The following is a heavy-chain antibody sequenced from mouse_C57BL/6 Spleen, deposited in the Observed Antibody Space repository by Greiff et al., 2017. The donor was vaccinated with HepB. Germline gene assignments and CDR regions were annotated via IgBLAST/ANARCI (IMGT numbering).Heavy chain of an antibody. J-gene: IGHJ1*03. V-gene: IGHV1-50*01. Sequence: VQLQQSGAELVKPGASVKLSCKASGYTFTSYWMQWVKQRPGQGLEWIGEIDPSDSYTNYNQKFKGKATLTVDTSSSTAYMQLSSLTSEDSAVYYCARRYGSSYGYFDVWGTGTTVTVSS. CDR2: IDPSDSYT. CDR1: GYTFTSYW. CDR3: ARRYGSSYGYFDV. D-gene: IGHD1-1*01.